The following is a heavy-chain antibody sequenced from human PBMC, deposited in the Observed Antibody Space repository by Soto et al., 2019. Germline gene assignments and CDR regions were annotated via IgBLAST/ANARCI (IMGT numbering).Heavy chain of an antibody. V-gene: IGHV3-74*01. D-gene: IGHD1-26*01. CDR3: ARDLRGSPHY. Sequence: PGRPLRLSCAASEFTIVSYWMNWVRQAPGKGLVWVSLINPDGRTTTYADSVKGRFTISRDNAKNTVYLQMNSLRADDTAVYYCARDLRGSPHYWGQGTLVTVSS. J-gene: IGHJ4*02. CDR1: EFTIVSYW. CDR2: INPDGRTT.